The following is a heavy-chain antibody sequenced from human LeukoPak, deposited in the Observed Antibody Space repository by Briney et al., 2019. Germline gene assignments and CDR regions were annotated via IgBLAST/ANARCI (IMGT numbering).Heavy chain of an antibody. V-gene: IGHV5-51*01. Sequence: PGESLKISCKGSGYSFTSYWIGWVRQMPGKGLEWMGIIYPGDSDIRYSPSFQGQVTISADKSISTAYLQWSSLKASDTAMYYCARHPLGYSYGSDAFDIWGQGTMVTVSS. D-gene: IGHD5-18*01. CDR3: ARHPLGYSYGSDAFDI. CDR2: IYPGDSDI. CDR1: GYSFTSYW. J-gene: IGHJ3*02.